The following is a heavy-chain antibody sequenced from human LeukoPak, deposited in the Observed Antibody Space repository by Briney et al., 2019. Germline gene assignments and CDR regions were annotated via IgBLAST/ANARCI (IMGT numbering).Heavy chain of an antibody. CDR2: ISAYNGNT. CDR1: GYTFTSYG. CDR3: ARARYSSGWPLFDY. J-gene: IGHJ4*02. Sequence: ASVKVSCKASGYTFTSYGISWVRQAPGQGLEWMGWISAYNGNTNYAQKLQGRVTMTTDTSTSTAYMELRSLRSDDTAVYYCARARYSSGWPLFDYWGQGTLVTVSS. V-gene: IGHV1-18*01. D-gene: IGHD6-19*01.